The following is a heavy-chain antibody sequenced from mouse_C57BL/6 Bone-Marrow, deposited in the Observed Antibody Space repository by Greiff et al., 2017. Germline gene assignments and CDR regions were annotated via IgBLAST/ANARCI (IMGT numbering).Heavy chain of an antibody. CDR3: ARGGGWDHYAMDY. V-gene: IGHV5-16*01. CDR2: INYDGSST. D-gene: IGHD4-1*01. J-gene: IGHJ4*01. CDR1: GFTFSDYY. Sequence: EVHLVESEGGLVQPGSSMKLSCTASGFTFSDYYMAWVRQVPEKGLEWVANINYDGSSTYYLDSLKSRFIISRDNAKNILYLQMSSLKSEDTATYYCARGGGWDHYAMDYWGQGTSVTVSS.